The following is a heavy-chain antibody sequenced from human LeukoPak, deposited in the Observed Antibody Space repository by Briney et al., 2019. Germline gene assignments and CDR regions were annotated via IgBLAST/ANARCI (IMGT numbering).Heavy chain of an antibody. Sequence: ASVKVSCKASGYTFTSYGISWVRQAPGQGLEWMGWISAYDGHTNYAQKFQGRVTMTTDTSTSTAYMELRSLRSDDTAVYYCARGGGYDLPPNFDYWGQGTLVTVSS. CDR1: GYTFTSYG. CDR2: ISAYDGHT. CDR3: ARGGGYDLPPNFDY. J-gene: IGHJ4*02. D-gene: IGHD5-12*01. V-gene: IGHV1-18*01.